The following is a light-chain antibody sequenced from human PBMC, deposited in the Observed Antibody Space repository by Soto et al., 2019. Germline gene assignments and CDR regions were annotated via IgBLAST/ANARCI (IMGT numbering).Light chain of an antibody. CDR3: MQSLQSLWT. V-gene: IGKV2-28*01. CDR2: LGF. Sequence: DIVMTQSPLSLSVTPGEPASISCRSSQSLLHSNGYTYLDWFLQKPGQSPQLLIYLGFNRSCGVPDRFSGSGSGTDFTLKISRVEAEDAGVYYCMQSLQSLWTFGQGTKVEVK. CDR1: QSLLHSNGYTY. J-gene: IGKJ1*01.